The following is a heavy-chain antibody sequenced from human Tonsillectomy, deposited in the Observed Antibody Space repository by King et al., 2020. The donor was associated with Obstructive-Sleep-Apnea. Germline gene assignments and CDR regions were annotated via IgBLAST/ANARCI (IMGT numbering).Heavy chain of an antibody. CDR1: GFTFSTYA. D-gene: IGHD3-10*01. CDR3: AKEGGGSGVYWVDS. V-gene: IGHV3-23*04. J-gene: IGHJ4*02. CDR2: INRRGTT. Sequence: VQLVESGGGLVQPGGSLRLSCAASGFTFSTYAISWVRQAPGKGLEWVSAINRRGTTFYAGSVRCRFTISRDNSTYTVDLQVNSLRAEDTAIYYCAKEGGGSGVYWVDSWGQGTLVTVSS.